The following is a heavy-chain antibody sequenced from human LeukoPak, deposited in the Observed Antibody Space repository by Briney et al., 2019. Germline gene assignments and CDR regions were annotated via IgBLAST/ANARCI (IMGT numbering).Heavy chain of an antibody. J-gene: IGHJ6*02. Sequence: ASVKVSCKASGYTFTSYYMHWVRQAPGQGLEWMGIINPSGGSTSYAQKFQGRVTMTRDTSTSTVYMELSSLRSEDTAVYYCARDWSSSSPYYYGMDVWGQGTTVTVSS. CDR3: ARDWSSSSPYYYGMDV. V-gene: IGHV1-46*01. CDR2: INPSGGST. D-gene: IGHD6-6*01. CDR1: GYTFTSYY.